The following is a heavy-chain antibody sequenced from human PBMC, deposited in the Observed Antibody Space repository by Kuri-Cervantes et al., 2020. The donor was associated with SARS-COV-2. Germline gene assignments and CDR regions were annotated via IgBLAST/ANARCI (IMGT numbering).Heavy chain of an antibody. CDR1: GGSISSSSYY. CDR2: IYYSGST. V-gene: IGHV4-39*01. J-gene: IGHJ4*02. CDR3: ARLIVPVTIFGVVNPWGPGDY. D-gene: IGHD3-3*01. Sequence: SETLSLTCTVSGGSISSSSYYWGWIRQPPGKGLEWIGSIYYSGSTYYNPSLKSRVTTSVDTSKNQFALNLSSVTAADTAVYDCARLIVPVTIFGVVNPWGPGDYWGQGTLITVSS.